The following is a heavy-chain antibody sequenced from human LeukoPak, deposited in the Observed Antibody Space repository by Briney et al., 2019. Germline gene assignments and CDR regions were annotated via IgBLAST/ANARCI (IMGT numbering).Heavy chain of an antibody. D-gene: IGHD3-16*02. CDR3: AKVAGRAFGAVIASRARYYMDV. V-gene: IGHV3-23*01. Sequence: GGSLRLSCAASDFSFITYAMSWVRQAPGKGLEWVSTISGGGDATYYADSVKGRFTISRDNSKNTLYLHMNSLRAEDTALYYCAKVAGRAFGAVIASRARYYMDVWGKGTTVTVSS. CDR1: DFSFITYA. J-gene: IGHJ6*03. CDR2: ISGGGDAT.